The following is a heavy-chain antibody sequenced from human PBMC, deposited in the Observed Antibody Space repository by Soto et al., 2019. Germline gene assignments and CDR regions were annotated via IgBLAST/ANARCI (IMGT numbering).Heavy chain of an antibody. CDR2: SNPNSGGT. CDR1: GYPFTGYY. CDR3: ARDSTVVVPAARRGHMDV. D-gene: IGHD2-2*01. V-gene: IGHV1-2*04. J-gene: IGHJ6*03. Sequence: QVQLVQSGAEVKKPGASVKVSCKASGYPFTGYYMHWVRQAPGQGLEWMGWSNPNSGGTNYAQKFQGWVTMNRDTSISTAYMELSRLRSYDTAVYYCARDSTVVVPAARRGHMDVWGKGTTVTVSS.